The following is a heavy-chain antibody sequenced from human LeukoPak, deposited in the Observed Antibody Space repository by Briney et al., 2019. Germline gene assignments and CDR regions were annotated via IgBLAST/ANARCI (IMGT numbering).Heavy chain of an antibody. Sequence: GASVKVSCKASGYTFTGYYMHWVRQAPGQGLEWMGWINPNSGGTNYAQKFQGRVTMTRDTSISTAYMELSRLRSDDTAVYYCARDRGSKSSNWFDPWGQGTLVTVSS. CDR2: INPNSGGT. CDR1: GYTFTGYY. J-gene: IGHJ5*02. D-gene: IGHD3-10*01. V-gene: IGHV1-2*02. CDR3: ARDRGSKSSNWFDP.